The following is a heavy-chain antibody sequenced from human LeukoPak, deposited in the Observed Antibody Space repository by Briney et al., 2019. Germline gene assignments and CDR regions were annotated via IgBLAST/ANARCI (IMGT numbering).Heavy chain of an antibody. CDR3: TRMTTGHDY. D-gene: IGHD4-17*01. Sequence: SETLSPTCAVSGVSFNNYYWSWVRQTPGKGLEWIGEISHSGYTNDSPSLKSRVTLSIDTSRKQFSLNLRSVTVADTGIYYCTRMTTGHDYWGQGTLVTVSS. CDR2: ISHSGYT. J-gene: IGHJ4*02. CDR1: GVSFNNYY. V-gene: IGHV4-34*01.